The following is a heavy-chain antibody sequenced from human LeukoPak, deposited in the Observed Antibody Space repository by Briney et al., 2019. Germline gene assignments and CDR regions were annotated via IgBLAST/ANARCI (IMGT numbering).Heavy chain of an antibody. CDR1: GGSISSSNW. D-gene: IGHD4-23*01. Sequence: PSGTLSLTCAVSGGSISSSNWWSWVRQPPGKGLEWIGEISLSGSTKYNSSLKSRVTISVDKSKNEVSLKLFSVTAADTAVYFCARHGGCYFDLWGRGTLVTVSS. CDR3: ARHGGCYFDL. J-gene: IGHJ2*01. V-gene: IGHV4-4*02. CDR2: ISLSGST.